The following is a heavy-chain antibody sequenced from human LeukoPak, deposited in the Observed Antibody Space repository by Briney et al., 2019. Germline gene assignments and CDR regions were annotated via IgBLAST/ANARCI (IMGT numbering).Heavy chain of an antibody. J-gene: IGHJ4*02. CDR1: GFTFSSYA. Sequence: AGGSLRLSCAASGFTFSSYAMSWVRQAPGKGLEWVSTISGSGGSTYYADSVKGRFTISRDNSKNTLYLQMNSLRADDTAVYYCAKRRVTTVAFSFDYWGQGTLVTVSS. CDR3: AKRRVTTVAFSFDY. CDR2: ISGSGGST. V-gene: IGHV3-23*01. D-gene: IGHD4-23*01.